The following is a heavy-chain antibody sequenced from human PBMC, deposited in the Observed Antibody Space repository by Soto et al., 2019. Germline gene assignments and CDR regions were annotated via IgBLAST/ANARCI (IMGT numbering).Heavy chain of an antibody. CDR1: GFTFSDYY. CDR3: ARDISSGWYDN. CDR2: ISSSCSPI. J-gene: IGHJ4*02. D-gene: IGHD6-19*01. Sequence: GGSLRLSCAASGFTFSDYYMSWIRQAPGKGLEWVSYISSSCSPIYYADSVKGRFTISRDNAKNSLYLQMNSLRAEDTAVYYCARDISSGWYDNWGQGTLVTVSS. V-gene: IGHV3-11*01.